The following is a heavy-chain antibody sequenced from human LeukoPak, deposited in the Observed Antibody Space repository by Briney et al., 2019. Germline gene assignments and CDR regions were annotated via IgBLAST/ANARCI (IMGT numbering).Heavy chain of an antibody. CDR1: GGSISNYY. D-gene: IGHD6-6*01. Sequence: PSETLSLTCTVSGGSISNYYWSWIRQPPGKGLEWIALIYYSGSTTYNPSLKSRVTISVDTSKNQFSLKLSSVTAADTAVYYCARRMYGSSLDYWGQGTLVTVSA. J-gene: IGHJ4*02. V-gene: IGHV4-59*08. CDR3: ARRMYGSSLDY. CDR2: IYYSGST.